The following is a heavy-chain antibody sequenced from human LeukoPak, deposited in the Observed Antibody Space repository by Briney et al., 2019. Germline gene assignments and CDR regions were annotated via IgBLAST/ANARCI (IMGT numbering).Heavy chain of an antibody. D-gene: IGHD5-18*01. Sequence: GGSLRLSCAASGFTFSNYGMHWVRQAPGKGLEWVAIISYDGRNEYYADSVKGRFTIYRDNSKNTLYLQMNSLRAEDTAVYYCAKVYSYGDYWGQGTLVTVSS. V-gene: IGHV3-30*18. CDR1: GFTFSNYG. CDR2: ISYDGRNE. CDR3: AKVYSYGDY. J-gene: IGHJ4*02.